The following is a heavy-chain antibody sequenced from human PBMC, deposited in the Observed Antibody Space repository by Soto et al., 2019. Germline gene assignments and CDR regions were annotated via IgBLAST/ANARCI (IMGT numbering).Heavy chain of an antibody. V-gene: IGHV3-11*01. Sequence: GGSLRLSCAASGFTFSDYYMSWIRQAPGKGLEWVSYISSSGSTIYHADSVKGRFTISRDNAKNSLYLQMNSLRAEDTAVYYCARASYYDILTGYDWGQGTLVTVSS. CDR2: ISSSGSTI. D-gene: IGHD3-9*01. CDR3: ARASYYDILTGYD. J-gene: IGHJ4*02. CDR1: GFTFSDYY.